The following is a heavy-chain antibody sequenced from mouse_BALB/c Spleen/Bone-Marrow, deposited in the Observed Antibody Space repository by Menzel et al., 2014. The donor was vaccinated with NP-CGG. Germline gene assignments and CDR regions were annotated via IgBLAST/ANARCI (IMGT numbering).Heavy chain of an antibody. CDR3: ASITTVTY. CDR2: ISGGGSDT. Sequence: EVQGVESGGGLAKPGGSLKLSCAASGFTLSSYGMSWVRQTPEKRLEWVATISGGGSDTYYLDSVKGRFTISRDNAKNNLYLQMSSLRSEDTALYYCASITTVTYWGQGTLVTVSA. D-gene: IGHD1-1*01. J-gene: IGHJ3*01. CDR1: GFTLSSYG. V-gene: IGHV5-9-2*01.